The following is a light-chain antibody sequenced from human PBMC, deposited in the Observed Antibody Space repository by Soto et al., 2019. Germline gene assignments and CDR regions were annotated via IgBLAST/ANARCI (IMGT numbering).Light chain of an antibody. CDR3: QQRSNWQFN. J-gene: IGKJ4*01. V-gene: IGKV3-11*01. CDR2: DAS. CDR1: QSVSSY. Sequence: EIVLTQSPATLSVSPGERATLSRRASQSVSSYLAWYQQKPGQAPRLLIYDASNRATGIPARFSGSGSGTDFTLTIRRLEPEAFEVYYCQQRSNWQFNFRGGTKA.